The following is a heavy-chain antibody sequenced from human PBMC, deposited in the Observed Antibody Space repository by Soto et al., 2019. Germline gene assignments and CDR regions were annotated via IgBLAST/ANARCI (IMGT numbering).Heavy chain of an antibody. CDR3: ARDDFNNSRPLDH. D-gene: IGHD4-4*01. CDR2: IWYGGTGE. J-gene: IGHJ5*02. CDR1: GFSFSRFG. V-gene: IGHV3-33*01. Sequence: HPGGSLRLSCAASGFSFSRFGIHWVRQAPGKGLEWVAVIWYGGTGEHYADSVKGRFTISRDNSRNTAYLQMNSLRVEDTAFYFCARDDFNNSRPLDHWGQGALVTVSS.